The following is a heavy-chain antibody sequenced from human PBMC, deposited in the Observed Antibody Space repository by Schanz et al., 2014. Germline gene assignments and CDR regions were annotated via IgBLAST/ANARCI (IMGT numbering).Heavy chain of an antibody. Sequence: VQLVESGGGVVQPGGSLRLSCGASGFTFSAHAMSWVRQAPGKGPEWFSAISGSGRDTYYAASVKGRFTISRDNAKNSLFLQMNSLRAEDAAVYYCARVELSVYYYAMDVWGQGTTVTVSS. V-gene: IGHV3-23*04. D-gene: IGHD2-15*01. J-gene: IGHJ6*02. CDR3: ARVELSVYYYAMDV. CDR1: GFTFSAHA. CDR2: ISGSGRDT.